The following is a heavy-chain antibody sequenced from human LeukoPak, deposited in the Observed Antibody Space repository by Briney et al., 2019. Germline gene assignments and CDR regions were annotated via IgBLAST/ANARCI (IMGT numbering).Heavy chain of an antibody. J-gene: IGHJ6*03. Sequence: SETLSLTCTVSGASISGYYWSWIRQLPGERLEWIGYIYHNGRTTYNPSLESRVTISLDTSKNQLSLNLRFVTAADTALYFCARRRAQSSGPSFYYFYMDIWGKGTTVTVSS. D-gene: IGHD1-26*01. CDR3: ARRRAQSSGPSFYYFYMDI. CDR2: IYHNGRT. CDR1: GASISGYY. V-gene: IGHV4-59*01.